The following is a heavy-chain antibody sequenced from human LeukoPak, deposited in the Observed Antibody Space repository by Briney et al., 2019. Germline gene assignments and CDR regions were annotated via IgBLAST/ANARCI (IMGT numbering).Heavy chain of an antibody. Sequence: ASVKVSCQVSGYTLTELSMHWVRQAPGKGLEGMGGFDPEDGETIYAQKFQGRATMTEDTSTDTAYMELSSLRSEDTAVYYCTVRPYRGYSYGLIVQDFDYWGQGTLVTVSS. J-gene: IGHJ4*02. CDR1: GYTLTELS. CDR2: FDPEDGET. D-gene: IGHD5-18*01. CDR3: TVRPYRGYSYGLIVQDFDY. V-gene: IGHV1-24*01.